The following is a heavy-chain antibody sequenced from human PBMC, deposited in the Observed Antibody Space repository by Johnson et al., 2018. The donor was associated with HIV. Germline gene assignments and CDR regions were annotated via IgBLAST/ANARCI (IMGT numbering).Heavy chain of an antibody. D-gene: IGHD1-26*01. Sequence: VQLVESGGGVVQPGGSLRLSCAASGFTVSSNYMSWVRQAPGKGLEWVSVIYSGGSTYYADSVKGRFTISRDNSKNTLYLQMNSLRAEDTAVYYCARVLIVGAPWAFDIWGQGTMVTVSS. J-gene: IGHJ3*02. CDR2: IYSGGST. V-gene: IGHV3-66*01. CDR3: ARVLIVGAPWAFDI. CDR1: GFTVSSNY.